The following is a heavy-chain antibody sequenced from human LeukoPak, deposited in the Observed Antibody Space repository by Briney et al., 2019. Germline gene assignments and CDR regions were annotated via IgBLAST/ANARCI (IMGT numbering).Heavy chain of an antibody. CDR1: GYTFTGYY. CDR3: ARDGDFWSGYYTKVY. Sequence: ASVKVSCKASGYTFTGYYMHGVRQAPGQGLEWMGWINPNSGGTNYAQKFQGRVTMTRDTSISTAYMELSRLRSDDTAVYYCARDGDFWSGYYTKVYWGQGTLVTVSS. CDR2: INPNSGGT. V-gene: IGHV1-2*02. J-gene: IGHJ4*02. D-gene: IGHD3-3*01.